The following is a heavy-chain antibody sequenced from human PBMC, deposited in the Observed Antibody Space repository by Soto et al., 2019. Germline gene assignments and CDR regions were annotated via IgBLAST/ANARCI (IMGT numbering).Heavy chain of an antibody. V-gene: IGHV4-30-2*01. J-gene: IGHJ3*02. D-gene: IGHD3-22*01. CDR1: GGSISSGGYS. CDR2: IYHSGST. Sequence: TLSLTCAVSGGSISSGGYSWSWIRQPPGKGLEWIGYIYHSGSTYYNPSLKSRVTISVDRSKNQFSLKLSSVTAADTAVYYCARGDYYDSSGYFFGLFDIWGQGTMVTVSS. CDR3: ARGDYYDSSGYFFGLFDI.